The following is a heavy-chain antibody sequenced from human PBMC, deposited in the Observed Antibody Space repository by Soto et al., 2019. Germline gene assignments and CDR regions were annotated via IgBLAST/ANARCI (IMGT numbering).Heavy chain of an antibody. D-gene: IGHD7-27*01. J-gene: IGHJ4*02. Sequence: PGGSLRLSCAASGFTFSSYWIHWVRQAPGKGLVWVSRINSDGSSTTYADSVKGRFTISRDNARKTVYLQMNSLRADDTGVYYYARDQWGLLPDYWGQGTLVTVS. V-gene: IGHV3-74*01. CDR3: ARDQWGLLPDY. CDR2: INSDGSST. CDR1: GFTFSSYW.